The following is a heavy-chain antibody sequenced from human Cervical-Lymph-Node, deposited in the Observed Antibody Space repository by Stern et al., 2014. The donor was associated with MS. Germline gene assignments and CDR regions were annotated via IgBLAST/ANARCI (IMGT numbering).Heavy chain of an antibody. CDR1: AFTFSNYD. CDR2: ISYDGSNK. CDR3: ARGSFRWYSTYYFDY. D-gene: IGHD4-23*01. J-gene: IGHJ4*02. Sequence: VQLVESGGGVVQPGRSLRLSCAASAFTFSNYDMPWVRQAPGKGLEWVAIISYDGSNKYYADSVKGRFTISRDNSKDTLYLQMNSLRTEDTSMYYCARGSFRWYSTYYFDYWGQGTLVTVSS. V-gene: IGHV3-30-3*01.